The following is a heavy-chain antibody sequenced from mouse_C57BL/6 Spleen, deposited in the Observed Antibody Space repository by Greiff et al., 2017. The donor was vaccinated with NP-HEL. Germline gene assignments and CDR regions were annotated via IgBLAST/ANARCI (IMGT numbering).Heavy chain of an antibody. D-gene: IGHD1-1*01. J-gene: IGHJ3*01. V-gene: IGHV1-81*01. CDR1: GYTFTSYG. CDR2: IYPRSGNT. CDR3: ARRDYGSSWFAY. Sequence: VQLVESGAELARPGASVKLSCKASGYTFTSYGISWVKQRTGQGLEWIGEIYPRSGNTYYNEKFKGKATLTADKSSSTAYMELRSLTSEDSAVYCCARRDYGSSWFAYWGQGTLVTVSA.